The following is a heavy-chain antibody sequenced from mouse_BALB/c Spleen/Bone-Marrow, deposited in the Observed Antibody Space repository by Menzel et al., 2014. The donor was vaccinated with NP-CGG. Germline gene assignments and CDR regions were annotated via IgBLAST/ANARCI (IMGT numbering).Heavy chain of an antibody. V-gene: IGHV3-8*02. CDR2: ISYSGNT. D-gene: IGHD2-4*01. Sequence: VQLKQSGPSLVKPSQTLPLTCSVTGHSITSGYRNWIRKFPGNKLEYMGYISYSGNTYYNPSLKSRISITRDTSKNQYYLQLNSVTTEDTATDYCATYDCYCFDYWGQGTPLTGSS. CDR1: GHSITSGY. CDR3: ATYDCYCFDY. J-gene: IGHJ2*01.